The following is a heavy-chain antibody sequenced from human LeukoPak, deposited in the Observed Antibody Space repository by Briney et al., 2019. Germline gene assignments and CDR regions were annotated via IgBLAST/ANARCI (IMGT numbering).Heavy chain of an antibody. Sequence: ASVKVSCKVSGYTLTELSMHWVRQAPGKGLEWMGGFDPEDGETIYAQKFQGRVTMTEDTSTDTAYMGLSSLRSEDTAVYYCATGIAVAVDAFDIWGQGTMVTVSS. CDR1: GYTLTELS. CDR3: ATGIAVAVDAFDI. J-gene: IGHJ3*02. V-gene: IGHV1-24*01. CDR2: FDPEDGET. D-gene: IGHD6-19*01.